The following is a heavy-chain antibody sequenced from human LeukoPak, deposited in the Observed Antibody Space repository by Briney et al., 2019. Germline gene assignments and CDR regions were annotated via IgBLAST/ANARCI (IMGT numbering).Heavy chain of an antibody. Sequence: SETLSLTCAVYGGSFSGYYWSWIRQPPGKGLEWIGEINHSGSTNYNPSLKSRVTISVDTSKNQFSLKLSSVTAADTAVYYCARGGMDPTTVVTGGFGYWGQGTLVTVSS. CDR1: GGSFSGYY. D-gene: IGHD4-23*01. J-gene: IGHJ4*02. CDR3: ARGGMDPTTVVTGGFGY. CDR2: INHSGST. V-gene: IGHV4-34*01.